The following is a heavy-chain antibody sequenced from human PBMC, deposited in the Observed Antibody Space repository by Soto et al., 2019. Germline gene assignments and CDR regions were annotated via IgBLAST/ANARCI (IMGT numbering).Heavy chain of an antibody. D-gene: IGHD2-15*01. CDR2: IRSSGGST. V-gene: IGHV3-23*01. CDR3: ASRPYCSGGSCFDY. J-gene: IGHJ4*02. Sequence: GGSLGLSSAASGFTFSSYDMSWVRQAPGKGLEWVSAIRSSGGSTYYTDSVKGRFTISRDNSRNTLYLQMNSLRAEDTAVYFCASRPYCSGGSCFDYWGLGTLVTVSS. CDR1: GFTFSSYD.